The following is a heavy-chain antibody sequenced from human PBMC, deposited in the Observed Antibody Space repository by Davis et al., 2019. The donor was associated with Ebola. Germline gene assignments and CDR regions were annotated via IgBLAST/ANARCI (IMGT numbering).Heavy chain of an antibody. Sequence: GESLKISCAASGFTFSSYAMSWVRQAPGKGLEWVSALSGSGGSTYYADSVKGRFTISRDNSKNTLYLQMNSLRAEDTAVYYCANYDSSGWGSFWGQGTLVTVSS. CDR2: LSGSGGST. CDR3: ANYDSSGWGSF. J-gene: IGHJ4*02. CDR1: GFTFSSYA. V-gene: IGHV3-23*01. D-gene: IGHD3-22*01.